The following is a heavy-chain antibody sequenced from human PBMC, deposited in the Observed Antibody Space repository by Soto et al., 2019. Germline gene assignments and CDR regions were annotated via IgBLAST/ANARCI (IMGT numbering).Heavy chain of an antibody. D-gene: IGHD2-15*01. Sequence: PLETLSPTCTVSGDSSVSSSSYYWGWLRQPPGKGLEWIGSIYYTGNTFYSPSFRSRLTISVDTSKSQFSLKLRSVTAADTATYYCASEVGSTDGMDVWGQGTPVTVSS. CDR2: IYYTGNT. CDR1: GDSSVSSSSYY. CDR3: ASEVGSTDGMDV. V-gene: IGHV4-39*01. J-gene: IGHJ6*02.